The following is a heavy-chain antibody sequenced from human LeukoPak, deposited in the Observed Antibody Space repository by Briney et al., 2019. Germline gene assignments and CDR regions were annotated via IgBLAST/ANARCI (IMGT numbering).Heavy chain of an antibody. Sequence: ASVKVSCKASGYTSTNYAMNWVRQAPGQGLEWMGWINTNTGNPMYAQGFTGRFVFSLDTSVSTAYLQISSLKAGDTAVYYCARVVRGSSGYRYYFDYWGLGTLVTVSS. D-gene: IGHD3-22*01. V-gene: IGHV7-4-1*02. CDR1: GYTSTNYA. CDR2: INTNTGNP. J-gene: IGHJ4*02. CDR3: ARVVRGSSGYRYYFDY.